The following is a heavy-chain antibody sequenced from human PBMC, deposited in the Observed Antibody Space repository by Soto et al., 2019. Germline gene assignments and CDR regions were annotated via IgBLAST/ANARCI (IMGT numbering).Heavy chain of an antibody. CDR3: ARDYYNRAKFDY. V-gene: IGHV1-18*01. Sequence: GASVKVSCKTSGYTFNNYGISWVRQAPGRGLEWLGWTSAYNGNTNYAQKFQDRVTMTTDTSTSTVYMELRSLRSDDTAVYYCARDYYNRAKFDYWGQGALVTVSS. D-gene: IGHD3-22*01. J-gene: IGHJ4*02. CDR1: GYTFNNYG. CDR2: TSAYNGNT.